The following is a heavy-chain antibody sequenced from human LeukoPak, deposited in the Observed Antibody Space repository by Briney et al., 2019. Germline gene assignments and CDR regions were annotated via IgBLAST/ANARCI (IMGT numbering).Heavy chain of an antibody. V-gene: IGHV4-34*01. CDR3: AREANSYDSGTYAWFVF. CDR2: VSHRGDH. J-gene: IGHJ1*01. Sequence: PWEPLPLICSVRGGHLRAFFWIWTRHAPGKALVGIGDVSHRGDHNHNPPLKTRVNISSDTPKDQLPLGLRCVPAADTAIYDCAREANSYDSGTYAWFVFWGQGTQVTVSS. D-gene: IGHD3-10*01. CDR1: GGHLRAFF.